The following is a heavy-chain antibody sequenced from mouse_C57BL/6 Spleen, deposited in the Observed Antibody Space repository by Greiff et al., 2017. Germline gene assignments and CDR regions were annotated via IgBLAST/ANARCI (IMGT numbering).Heavy chain of an antibody. D-gene: IGHD1-1*01. V-gene: IGHV5-4*01. Sequence: EVQGVESGGGLVKPGGSLKLSCAASGFTFSSYAMSWVRQTPEKRLEWVATISDGGSYTYYPDNVKGRFTISRDNAKNNLYLQMSHLKSEDTAMYYCARDRSSNRYFDVWGTGTTVTVSS. J-gene: IGHJ1*03. CDR1: GFTFSSYA. CDR3: ARDRSSNRYFDV. CDR2: ISDGGSYT.